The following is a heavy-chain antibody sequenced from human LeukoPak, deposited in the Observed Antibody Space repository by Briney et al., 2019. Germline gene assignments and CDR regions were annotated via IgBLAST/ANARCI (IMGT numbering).Heavy chain of an antibody. CDR3: ARRDDYGDY. J-gene: IGHJ4*02. CDR1: GGSISSSSYY. Sequence: ASETLPLTCTVSGGSISSSSYYWGWIRQPPGKGLEWIGSIYYSGSTYYNPSLKSRVTISVDTSKNQFSLKLSSVTAADTAVYYCARRDDYGDYWGQGTLVTVSS. CDR2: IYYSGST. V-gene: IGHV4-39*01.